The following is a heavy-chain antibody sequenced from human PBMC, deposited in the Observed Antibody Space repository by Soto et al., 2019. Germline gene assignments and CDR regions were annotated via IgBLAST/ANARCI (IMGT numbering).Heavy chain of an antibody. CDR1: GFTFSFYW. D-gene: IGHD5-12*01. Sequence: PGGSLRLSCEVSGFTFSFYWMSWVRQAPGKGLEWVANINQDGSEINFVDSEKGRFTISRDNAKNLLYLQMNSLRVEDTAVYYCARDWSYSGFEDFWGQGTQVTVSS. CDR3: ARDWSYSGFEDF. V-gene: IGHV3-7*03. CDR2: INQDGSEI. J-gene: IGHJ4*02.